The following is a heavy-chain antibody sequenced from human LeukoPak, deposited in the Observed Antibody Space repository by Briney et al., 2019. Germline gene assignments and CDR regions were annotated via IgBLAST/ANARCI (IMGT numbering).Heavy chain of an antibody. CDR1: GFTVSSNY. Sequence: GGSLRLSCAASGFTVSSNYMSWVRLPPGKGLEWVSVIYSGGSTYYADSVKGRFTISRDNSKNTLYLQMNSLRAEDTAVYYCVRLANNGLYSEYLQHWGQGTLVTVSS. V-gene: IGHV3-53*01. CDR3: VRLANNGLYSEYLQH. CDR2: IYSGGST. J-gene: IGHJ1*01. D-gene: IGHD6-19*01.